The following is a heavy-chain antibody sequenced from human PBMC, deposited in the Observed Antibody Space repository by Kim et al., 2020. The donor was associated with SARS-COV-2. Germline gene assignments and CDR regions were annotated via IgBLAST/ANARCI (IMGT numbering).Heavy chain of an antibody. CDR2: T. V-gene: IGHV4-34*01. D-gene: IGHD6-13*01. Sequence: TNSNPSLKSRVTISVDASKNQFSLKLSSVTAADTAVYYCARRVGGYSSSPEDYWGQGTLVTVSS. J-gene: IGHJ4*02. CDR3: ARRVGGYSSSPEDY.